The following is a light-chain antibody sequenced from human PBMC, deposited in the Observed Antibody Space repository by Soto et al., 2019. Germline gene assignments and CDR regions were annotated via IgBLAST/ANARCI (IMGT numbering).Light chain of an antibody. CDR1: QSVLYSSNNKNY. CDR2: WAS. J-gene: IGKJ2*01. V-gene: IGKV4-1*01. Sequence: DIVMTQSPDSLAVSLGERATINCKSSQSVLYSSNNKNYLAWYQQKPGQPPKLLIYWASTRESGVPDRFSGSGSGTDFTLIISSLQAEDVAVYYCQQYYSTPTYTFGQGTKLEIK. CDR3: QQYYSTPTYT.